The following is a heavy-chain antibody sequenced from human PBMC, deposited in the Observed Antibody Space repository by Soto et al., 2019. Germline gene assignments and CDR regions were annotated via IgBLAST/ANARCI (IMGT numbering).Heavy chain of an antibody. Sequence: EVQLLESGGDLVQAGGSLRLSCAASGFTFSNYAMSWVRQAPGTGLQWVSAISGSGGSTYYADSVKGRFTISRDNSRHTLHLQMNSLRAEDTAIYYCAVPTGIEVTGPDYWGRGTLVAVSS. J-gene: IGHJ4*02. D-gene: IGHD6-19*01. CDR2: ISGSGGST. V-gene: IGHV3-23*01. CDR1: GFTFSNYA. CDR3: AVPTGIEVTGPDY.